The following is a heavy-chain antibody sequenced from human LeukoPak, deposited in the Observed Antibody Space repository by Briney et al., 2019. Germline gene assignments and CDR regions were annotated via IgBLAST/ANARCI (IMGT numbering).Heavy chain of an antibody. CDR2: ISSDSRTI. CDR1: GFTFSSYS. CDR3: AREKLSFFDSSGYFDH. J-gene: IGHJ4*02. D-gene: IGHD3-22*01. Sequence: GGSLRLSCAASGFTFSSYSMNWVRQAPGKGLEWVSYISSDSRTIHYADSVRGRFTISRDNAKNSLFLQMSRLRAEDTAVYYCAREKLSFFDSSGYFDHWGQGTLVTVSS. V-gene: IGHV3-48*04.